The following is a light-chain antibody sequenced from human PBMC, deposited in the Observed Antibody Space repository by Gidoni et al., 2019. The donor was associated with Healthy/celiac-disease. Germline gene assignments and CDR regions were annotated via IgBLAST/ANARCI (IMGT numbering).Light chain of an antibody. Sequence: ESVLTQSPATLSVSPGERATLSYRASQSVSSYLAWYQQKPGQAPRLLIYDASNRATGIPARFSGSGSGTDFTLTISSLEPEDFAVYYCQQRSNWPYTFXQXTKLEIK. CDR1: QSVSSY. CDR2: DAS. J-gene: IGKJ2*01. CDR3: QQRSNWPYT. V-gene: IGKV3-11*01.